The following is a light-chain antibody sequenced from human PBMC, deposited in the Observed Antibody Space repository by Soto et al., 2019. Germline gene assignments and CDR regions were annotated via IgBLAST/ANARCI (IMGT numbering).Light chain of an antibody. CDR3: GSYTSSSTLV. V-gene: IGLV2-14*01. Sequence: QSALTQPASVSASPGQSITISCTGTSSDLGAYNYVSWYQQHPGKAPKLMIYDVSNRPSGVSNRFSGSKSGNTASLTISGLQAEDVADYYCGSYTSSSTLVFGGGTKLTVL. J-gene: IGLJ2*01. CDR2: DVS. CDR1: SSDLGAYNY.